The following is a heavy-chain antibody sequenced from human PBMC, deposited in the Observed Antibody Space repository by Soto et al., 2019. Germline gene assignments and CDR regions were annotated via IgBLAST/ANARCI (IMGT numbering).Heavy chain of an antibody. CDR1: GYTFINYY. CDR3: AREKASTSLLTHYYYAMDV. CDR2: INPSGGRT. V-gene: IGHV1-46*01. J-gene: IGHJ6*02. Sequence: ASVQVSCKSSGYTFINYYVHWVRQAPGQGLEWMGMINPSGGRTTYPQKFQGRVTMTRDTSTSTVYVELSSLRSDDTAVFYCAREKASTSLLTHYYYAMDVWGQGTTVTVSS.